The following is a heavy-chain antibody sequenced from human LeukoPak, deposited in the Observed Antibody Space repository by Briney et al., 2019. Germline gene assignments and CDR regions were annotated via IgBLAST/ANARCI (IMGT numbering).Heavy chain of an antibody. D-gene: IGHD2-8*01. CDR2: IYYSGST. V-gene: IGHV4-39*01. Sequence: SETLSLTCTVSGASISSSIYYWGWLRQPPGKGLEWIGSIYYSGSTYYNPSLKSRVTISVDTSKNQFSLKLSSVTAADTAVYYCARQERYCSNGVCLKHFDYWGQGTLVTVSS. J-gene: IGHJ4*02. CDR1: GASISSSIYY. CDR3: ARQERYCSNGVCLKHFDY.